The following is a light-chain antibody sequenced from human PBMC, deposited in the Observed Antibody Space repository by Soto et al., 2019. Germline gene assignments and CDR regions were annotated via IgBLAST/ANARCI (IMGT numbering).Light chain of an antibody. Sequence: QSVLTQSPSASASLGASVKLTCTLSSGHSSYAIAWHQQQPEKGPRYLMKLNSDGSHSKGDGIPDRFSGSSSGAERYLTISSLQSDDEADYYCQTWGTGTVVFGGGTELTV. V-gene: IGLV4-69*01. CDR2: LNSDGSH. CDR1: SGHSSYA. CDR3: QTWGTGTVV. J-gene: IGLJ2*01.